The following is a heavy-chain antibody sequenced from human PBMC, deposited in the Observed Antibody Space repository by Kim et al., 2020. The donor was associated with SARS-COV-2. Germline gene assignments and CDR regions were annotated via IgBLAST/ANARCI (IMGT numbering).Heavy chain of an antibody. CDR3: ARVDCGSRGCQGRDGFDP. Sequence: GGSLRLSCAASGFMFSSYWMTWVRQAPGKGLEWVANIKYDGTEEKYVDSVKGRFTISRDNPKNSLYLQMNSLRVDDTALYFCARVDCGSRGCQGRDGFDPWGQGTLVTVSS. V-gene: IGHV3-7*01. CDR2: IKYDGTEE. J-gene: IGHJ5*02. D-gene: IGHD2-2*01. CDR1: GFMFSSYW.